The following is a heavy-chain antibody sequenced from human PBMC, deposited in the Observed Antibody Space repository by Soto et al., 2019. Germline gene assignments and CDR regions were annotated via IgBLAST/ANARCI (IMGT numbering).Heavy chain of an antibody. CDR3: ARVGGWYVPDY. CDR1: GYTFTSYA. CDR2: INAGNGNT. D-gene: IGHD6-19*01. J-gene: IGHJ4*02. V-gene: IGHV1-3*05. Sequence: QVQLVQSGAEEKKPGASVKVSCKASGYTFTSYAMHWVRQAPGQRLEWMGWINAGNGNTKYSQKFQGRVTITRDTAASTAYMELSSLRSEDTAVYYCARVGGWYVPDYWGQGTLVTVSS.